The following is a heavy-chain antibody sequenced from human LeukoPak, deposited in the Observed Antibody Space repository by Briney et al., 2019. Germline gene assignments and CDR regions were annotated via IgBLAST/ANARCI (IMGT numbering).Heavy chain of an antibody. V-gene: IGHV3-30*18. CDR3: AKDGGWTFDI. CDR1: GFTISNYG. CDR2: ISWDESKN. Sequence: GRSLRLSCAASGFTISNYGIHWVRQAPGKGLEWVAVISWDESKNKYVESVEGRFTLSRDNSKNTAYLQMNSLRAEDTAIYYCAKDGGWTFDIWGQGTMVTVSS. D-gene: IGHD2-15*01. J-gene: IGHJ3*02.